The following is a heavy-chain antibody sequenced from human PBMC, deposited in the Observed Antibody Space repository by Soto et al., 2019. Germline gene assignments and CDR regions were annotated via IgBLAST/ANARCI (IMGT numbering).Heavy chain of an antibody. CDR2: VYYSGST. Sequence: PSETLCRTCTFFGGTINNYHHFLTWIRPKPGKGTEWIGYVYYSGSTYYNPSLKSRVTISVDKSKNQFSLKLSSVTAADTAVYYCARGTDYNGMDVWGQGNTVTVSS. J-gene: IGHJ6*02. CDR1: GGTINNYHHF. CDR3: ARGTDYNGMDV. V-gene: IGHV4-61*05.